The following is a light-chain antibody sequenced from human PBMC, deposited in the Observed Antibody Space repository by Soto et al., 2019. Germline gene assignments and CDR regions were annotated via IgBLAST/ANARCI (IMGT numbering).Light chain of an antibody. J-gene: IGKJ1*01. V-gene: IGKV3-20*01. CDR1: QSVSSSY. CDR2: GAS. CDR3: LQHNSYPQT. Sequence: EIVLTQSPGTLSLSPGERATLSCRASQSVSSSYLAWYQQKPGQAHRLLIYGASSRATGIPDRFSGSGSGTEFTLTISSLQPEDFATYYCLQHNSYPQTFGQGTKVDIK.